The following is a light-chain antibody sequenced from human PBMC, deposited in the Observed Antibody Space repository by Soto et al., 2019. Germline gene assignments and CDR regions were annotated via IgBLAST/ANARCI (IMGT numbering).Light chain of an antibody. V-gene: IGKV1-39*01. CDR3: QQTYRIPYT. Sequence: DIQMTQSPSSLSVSIGDRVTITCRSSQSISVYINWYQKKSGTPPKLLMYAASNLQSGVPSRFSGRGSGTDFTLTISSLLPEDFASYYCQQTYRIPYTFGQGTKVEI. CDR1: QSISVY. CDR2: AAS. J-gene: IGKJ2*01.